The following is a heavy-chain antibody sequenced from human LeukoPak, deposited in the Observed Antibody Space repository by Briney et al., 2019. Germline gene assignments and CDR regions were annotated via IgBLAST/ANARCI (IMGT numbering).Heavy chain of an antibody. J-gene: IGHJ4*02. D-gene: IGHD6-13*01. CDR3: AKDSSSWYGVVSIYYFDY. CDR1: GFTFDDYA. Sequence: GGSLRLSCAASGFTFDDYAMHWVRQAPGKGLEWVSLISGDGGSTYYADSVKGRFTISRDNSKNSLYLQMNSLRTEDTALYYCAKDSSSWYGVVSIYYFDYWGQGTLVTVSS. CDR2: ISGDGGST. V-gene: IGHV3-43*02.